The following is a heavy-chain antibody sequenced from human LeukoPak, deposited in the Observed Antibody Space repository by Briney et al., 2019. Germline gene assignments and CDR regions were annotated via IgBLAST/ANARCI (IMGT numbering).Heavy chain of an antibody. CDR1: GFTFNNYN. V-gene: IGHV3-21*01. J-gene: IGHJ4*02. CDR2: ISSSSTYI. Sequence: GGSLRLSCAASGFTFNNYNMNWVRQAPGKRLEWVSSISSSSTYIYYADSVKGRFTISRDNTQNSVYLQLRSLRVEDTAVYYCARGSYVDSGGQGTRVTVSS. CDR3: ARGSYVDS.